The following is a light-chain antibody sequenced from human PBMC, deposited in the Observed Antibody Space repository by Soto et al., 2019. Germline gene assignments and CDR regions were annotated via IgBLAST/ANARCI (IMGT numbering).Light chain of an antibody. Sequence: DIQMTQSPSSLSASVGDRVTITCRASQGISTYLAWYQQKPGKVPKLLICAASTLQSGVPSRFSGSGSGTDFTLTISSLQPEDVATYYCQKYNSAPLTFGGGTKAEIK. V-gene: IGKV1-27*01. CDR2: AAS. CDR3: QKYNSAPLT. CDR1: QGISTY. J-gene: IGKJ4*01.